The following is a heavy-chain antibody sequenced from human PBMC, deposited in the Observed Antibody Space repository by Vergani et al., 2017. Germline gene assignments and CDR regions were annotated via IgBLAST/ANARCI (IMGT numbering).Heavy chain of an antibody. CDR3: AGDTHSWPRADR. CDR2: LSTTGGA. D-gene: IGHD6-13*01. V-gene: IGHV4-59*02. J-gene: IGHJ5*02. CDR1: GVSVTDYN. Sequence: QAQLQESGPGLVKPSETLSLTCHGFGVSVTDYNCNWIRQAPGKGLGWIGSLSTTGGATHASHNPSLQSRVSISGDTSKSQFSLRLNSVTGPDSAIYYCAGDTHSWPRADRWGQGLLVAVSS.